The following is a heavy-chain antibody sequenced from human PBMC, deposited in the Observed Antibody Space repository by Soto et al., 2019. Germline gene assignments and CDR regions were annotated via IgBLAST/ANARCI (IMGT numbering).Heavy chain of an antibody. J-gene: IGHJ3*02. CDR3: AHPRGYGVFDAVDI. D-gene: IGHD4-17*01. V-gene: IGHV3-23*01. CDR2: ISNTGGST. Sequence: EVQLLETGGGLVQPGGSLRLSCAASGFIFSTYAMNWVRQAPGKGLEWVSAISNTGGSTYYTESVRGRFTISRDNSINTLYLQMSSLRTEDTAVYYCAHPRGYGVFDAVDIWGRGTVVTVSS. CDR1: GFIFSTYA.